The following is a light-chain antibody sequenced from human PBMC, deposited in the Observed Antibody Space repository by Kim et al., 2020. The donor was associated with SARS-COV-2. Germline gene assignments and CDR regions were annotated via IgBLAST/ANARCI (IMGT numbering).Light chain of an antibody. CDR1: SSNIGSNS. CDR2: STY. CDR3: AAWDDSLRGVV. J-gene: IGLJ2*01. Sequence: QSVLTQAPSASGTPGQSVTISCSGSSSNIGSNSVNWYQQLPGTAPKLLIYSTYQRPSGVPDRFSASKSGTSASLAISGLQSEDEADYYCAAWDDSLRGVVFGGGTKLTVL. V-gene: IGLV1-44*01.